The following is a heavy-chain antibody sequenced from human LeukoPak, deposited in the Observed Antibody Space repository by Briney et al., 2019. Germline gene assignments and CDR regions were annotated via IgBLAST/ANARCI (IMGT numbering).Heavy chain of an antibody. D-gene: IGHD5-24*01. CDR3: ARAPRADDHWFDP. CDR2: ISSSGSTI. V-gene: IGHV3-48*01. Sequence: GGSLRLSCAASGFTFSSYSMNCVRQARGKGLEGVSYISSSGSTIYCAGSGKGRFTISRDNAKNSLYLQMNSLRAEDTAVYYCARAPRADDHWFDPWGQGTLVTVSS. CDR1: GFTFSSYS. J-gene: IGHJ5*02.